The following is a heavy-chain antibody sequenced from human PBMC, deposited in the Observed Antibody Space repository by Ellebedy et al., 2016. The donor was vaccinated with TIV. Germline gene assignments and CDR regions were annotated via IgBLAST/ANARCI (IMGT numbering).Heavy chain of an antibody. CDR2: IKQDGSEK. Sequence: GGSLRLSCAASGFSFSAFAMHWVRQAPGKGLEWVANIKQDGSEKYYVDSVKGRFTISRDNAKNSLYLQMNSLRAEDTAVYYCARMVYGSGWDGYFDPWGQGTLVTVSS. V-gene: IGHV3-7*03. CDR3: ARMVYGSGWDGYFDP. J-gene: IGHJ5*02. D-gene: IGHD6-19*01. CDR1: GFSFSAFA.